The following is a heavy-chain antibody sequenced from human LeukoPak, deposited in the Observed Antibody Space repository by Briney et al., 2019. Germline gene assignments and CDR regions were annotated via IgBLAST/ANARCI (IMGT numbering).Heavy chain of an antibody. J-gene: IGHJ6*04. CDR1: GGSFSGYY. D-gene: IGHD1-7*01. Sequence: PSETLSLTCAVYGGSFSGYYWSWIRQPPGKGLEWIGEINHSGSTNYNPSLKSRVTKSVDTSKNQFSLKLSSVTAADTAVYYCARESGTASTPRDVWGKGTTVTVSS. CDR2: INHSGST. CDR3: ARESGTASTPRDV. V-gene: IGHV4-34*01.